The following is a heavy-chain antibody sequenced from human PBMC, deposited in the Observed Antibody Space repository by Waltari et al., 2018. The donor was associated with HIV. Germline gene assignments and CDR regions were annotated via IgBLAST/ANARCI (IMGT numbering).Heavy chain of an antibody. J-gene: IGHJ4*02. CDR2: IEYSGST. V-gene: IGHV4-39*07. D-gene: IGHD6-6*01. CDR3: ARGASIGVWVRNDY. CDR1: GGSISSSGYY. Sequence: QLQLQESGPGLVKPSETLSLTCTVSGGSISSSGYYWGWIRQHPGKGLEWIGTIEYSGSTYYTPSLNSRVTISADTAKNQFSLKLVSVTAADTAVYYCARGASIGVWVRNDYWGQGTLVTVSS.